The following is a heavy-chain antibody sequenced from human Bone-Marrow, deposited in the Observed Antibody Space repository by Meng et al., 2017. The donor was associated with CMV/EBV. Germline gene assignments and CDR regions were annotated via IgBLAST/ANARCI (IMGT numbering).Heavy chain of an antibody. CDR3: ARGLRTYYYDSSGYKEPLAYGMDV. CDR1: GYTFTSYD. CDR2: MNPNSGNT. Sequence: ASVKVSCKASGYTFTSYDINWVRQATGQGLEWMGWMNPNSGNTGYAQKFQGRVTITRNTSISTAYMELSSLRSEDTAVYYCARGLRTYYYDSSGYKEPLAYGMDVWGQGNTVTVYS. J-gene: IGHJ6*02. V-gene: IGHV1-8*03. D-gene: IGHD3-22*01.